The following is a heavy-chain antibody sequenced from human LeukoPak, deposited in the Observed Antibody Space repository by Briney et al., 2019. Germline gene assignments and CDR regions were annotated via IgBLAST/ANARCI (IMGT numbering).Heavy chain of an antibody. V-gene: IGHV3-53*01. CDR1: GFTVSSNY. CDR2: IYSGGST. Sequence: GGSLRLSCAASGFTVSSNYMSWVRQAPGKGLEWVSVIYSGGSTYYADSVKGRFTISRDNAKNSLYLQMNSLKTEDTAVYYCTTDKAAAGTFTFDIWGQGTMVTVSS. J-gene: IGHJ3*02. D-gene: IGHD6-13*01. CDR3: TTDKAAAGTFTFDI.